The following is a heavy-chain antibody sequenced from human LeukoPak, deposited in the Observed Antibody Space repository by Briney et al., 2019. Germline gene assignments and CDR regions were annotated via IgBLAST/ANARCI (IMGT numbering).Heavy chain of an antibody. D-gene: IGHD3-10*01. V-gene: IGHV4-34*01. J-gene: IGHJ4*02. CDR2: INHSGST. CDR3: ARIFPQYGSGSYYQDY. CDR1: GGSFSGYY. Sequence: SETLSLTCAVYGGSFSGYYWSWIRQPPGKGLEWIGEINHSGSTNYNPSLKSRVTISVDTSKNQFSLKLSSVTAADTAVYYCARIFPQYGSGSYYQDYWGQGTLVTVSS.